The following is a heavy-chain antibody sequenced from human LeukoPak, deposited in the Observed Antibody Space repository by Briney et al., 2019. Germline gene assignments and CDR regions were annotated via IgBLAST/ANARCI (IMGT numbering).Heavy chain of an antibody. V-gene: IGHV3-64D*06. CDR3: AKGAYGEGN. D-gene: IGHD3-10*01. CDR1: GFTFSNYA. CDR2: ISSIGGST. Sequence: GGSLRLSCSASGFTFSNYAMQWIRQAPGKGLEYVSAISSIGGSTYYADSVKGRFTISRDNSKNTLYLQMSSLRTEDTAVYYCAKGAYGEGNWGQGTLVTVSS. J-gene: IGHJ4*02.